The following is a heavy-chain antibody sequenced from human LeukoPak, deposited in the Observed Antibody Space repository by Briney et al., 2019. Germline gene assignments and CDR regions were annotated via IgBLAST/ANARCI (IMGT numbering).Heavy chain of an antibody. Sequence: ASVKVSCKASGYSFTSSGISWVRQAPGQGLEWKGWISAYNGNTNYAQKLQGRVTLTTDTSTSTAYMELRSLRSDDTAVYYCARGGESSWSDEYYFDYWGQGTLVTVSS. CDR3: ARGGESSWSDEYYFDY. CDR1: GYSFTSSG. D-gene: IGHD6-13*01. V-gene: IGHV1-18*01. CDR2: ISAYNGNT. J-gene: IGHJ4*02.